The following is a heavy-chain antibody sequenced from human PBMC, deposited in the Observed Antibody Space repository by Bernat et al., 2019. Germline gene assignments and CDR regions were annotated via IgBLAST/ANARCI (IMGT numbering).Heavy chain of an antibody. CDR2: ISCSGGST. Sequence: EVQLLESGGGLVQPGGSLRLSCAASGFTFSSYAMSWVRQAPGKGLEWVSAISCSGGSTYYADSVKGRFTISRDNSKNTLYLQMNSLRAEDTAVYYCAKSGTIYSVGITAGDFDYWGQGTLVTVSS. D-gene: IGHD3-3*01. J-gene: IGHJ4*02. V-gene: IGHV3-23*01. CDR1: GFTFSSYA. CDR3: AKSGTIYSVGITAGDFDY.